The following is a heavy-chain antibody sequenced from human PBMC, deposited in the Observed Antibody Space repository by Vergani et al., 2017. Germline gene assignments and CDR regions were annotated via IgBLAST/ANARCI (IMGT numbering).Heavy chain of an antibody. CDR3: ARESCSSTSCYVGYYYYMDV. CDR1: GGSISSGGYY. J-gene: IGHJ6*03. CDR2: IYYSGST. V-gene: IGHV4-31*03. D-gene: IGHD2-2*01. Sequence: QVQLQESGPGLVKPSQTLSLTCTLSGGSISSGGYYWSWIRQHPGKGLEWIGYIYYSGSTYYNPSLKSRVTISVDTSKNQFSLKLSSVTAADTAVYYCARESCSSTSCYVGYYYYMDVWGKGTTVTVSS.